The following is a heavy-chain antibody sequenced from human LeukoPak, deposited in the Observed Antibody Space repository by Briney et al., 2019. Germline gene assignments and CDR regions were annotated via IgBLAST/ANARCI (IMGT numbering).Heavy chain of an antibody. CDR2: ISGSGGST. CDR3: AKDQTFSYYDFWSGYPDAFDI. J-gene: IGHJ3*02. CDR1: GFTFSSYA. D-gene: IGHD3-3*01. V-gene: IGHV3-23*01. Sequence: PGGSLRLSCAASGFTFSSYAMSWVRQAPGKGLEWVSAISGSGGSTYYADSVKGRFTISRDNSKNTLYLQMNSLRAEDTAVYYCAKDQTFSYYDFWSGYPDAFDIWGQGTMVTVSS.